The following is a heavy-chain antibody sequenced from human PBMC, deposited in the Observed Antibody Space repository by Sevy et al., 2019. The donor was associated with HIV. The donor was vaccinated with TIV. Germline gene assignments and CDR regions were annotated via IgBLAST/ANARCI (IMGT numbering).Heavy chain of an antibody. V-gene: IGHV1-18*01. CDR1: GYTFTSYG. Sequence: ASVKVSCKASGYTFTSYGISWVRQAPGQGLEWMGWISAYNGNTNYAQKLQGRVTMTTDTSTSTAYMELRSLGSDDTAVYYCARGDTAMASPFYFDYWGQGTLVTVSS. D-gene: IGHD5-18*01. J-gene: IGHJ4*02. CDR2: ISAYNGNT. CDR3: ARGDTAMASPFYFDY.